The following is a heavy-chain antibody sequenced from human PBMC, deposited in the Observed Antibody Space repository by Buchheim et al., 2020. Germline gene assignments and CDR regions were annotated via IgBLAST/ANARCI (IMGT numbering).Heavy chain of an antibody. J-gene: IGHJ6*02. V-gene: IGHV3-7*01. CDR3: ARDRCSSTSCYRYYGMDV. D-gene: IGHD2-2*01. CDR2: IKQAGREK. CDR1: GFTFSSYL. Sequence: EVQLVESGGGLVQPGGSLRLSCAASGFTFSSYLMSWVRQAPGKGLAWVANIKQAGREKYYVDSVKGRFTISRDTATNSLYLKMNSLRAEDTAVYYCARDRCSSTSCYRYYGMDVWGQGTT.